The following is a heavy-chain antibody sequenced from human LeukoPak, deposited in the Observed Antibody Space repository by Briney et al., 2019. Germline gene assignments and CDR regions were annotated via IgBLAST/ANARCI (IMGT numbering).Heavy chain of an antibody. D-gene: IGHD3-10*01. CDR3: VTDRRGILVRGTTFDY. Sequence: GESLRLSCSASGFTFSSYAMHWVRQAPGKGLEYVSAISSNGGSTYYADSVKGRFTISRDKSKNTLYLQMSSLRAEDTAVYYCVTDRRGILVRGTTFDYWGQGTLVTVSS. J-gene: IGHJ4*02. CDR1: GFTFSSYA. V-gene: IGHV3-64D*06. CDR2: ISSNGGST.